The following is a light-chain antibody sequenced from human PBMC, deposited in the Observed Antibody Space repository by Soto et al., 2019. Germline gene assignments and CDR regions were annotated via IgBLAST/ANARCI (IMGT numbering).Light chain of an antibody. CDR2: EVS. V-gene: IGLV2-14*01. J-gene: IGLJ1*01. CDR3: SSYTRSSTLV. Sequence: QSALTQPASVCGSPGQSITISCTGTSSDVGGYNYVSWYQQHPGKAPKLMIYEVSNRPSGVSNRFSGSKSGNTASLTISGLQAEDEADYYCSSYTRSSTLVFGTGTKLTVL. CDR1: SSDVGGYNY.